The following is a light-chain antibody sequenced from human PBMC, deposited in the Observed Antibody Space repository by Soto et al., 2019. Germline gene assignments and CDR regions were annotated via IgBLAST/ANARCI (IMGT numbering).Light chain of an antibody. CDR1: QSISSY. CDR2: AAS. Sequence: DIQMTQSPSSLSASVGDRVTNTCRASQSISSYLNCYQQKPGKAPKLLFFAASSLQSGVPSRFSGSVSGTDFTLTIISLQPEDFATYYCQQSYSTLLTFGGGTKVDIK. V-gene: IGKV1-39*01. CDR3: QQSYSTLLT. J-gene: IGKJ4*01.